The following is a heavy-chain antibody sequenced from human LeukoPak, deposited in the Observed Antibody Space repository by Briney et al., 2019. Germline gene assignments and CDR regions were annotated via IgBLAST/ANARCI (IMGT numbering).Heavy chain of an antibody. CDR3: VGFYSGMDV. V-gene: IGHV3-74*01. Sequence: GGSLRLSCAASGFTFSNYWMHWVRQAPGRGLVWVSRVNNEGTGTTYADSVKGRFTISSDNAKNTLYLQMNSLRVEDTAVYYCVGFYSGMDVWGQGTTVTVSS. CDR1: GFTFSNYW. J-gene: IGHJ6*02. CDR2: VNNEGTGT.